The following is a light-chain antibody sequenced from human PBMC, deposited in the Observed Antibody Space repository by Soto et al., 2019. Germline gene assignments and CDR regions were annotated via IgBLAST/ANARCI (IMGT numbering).Light chain of an antibody. CDR3: QQYDHLPLA. Sequence: EIVMTQSPATLSVSPGDRATLSCRASKSVSSSLAWYQQRPGQAPRLLIYGASTRATAISARLSGSGSGTEFTLTINSLQSEDFAIYYCQQYDHLPLAFGGGTKVEIK. CDR2: GAS. J-gene: IGKJ4*01. CDR1: KSVSSS. V-gene: IGKV3-15*01.